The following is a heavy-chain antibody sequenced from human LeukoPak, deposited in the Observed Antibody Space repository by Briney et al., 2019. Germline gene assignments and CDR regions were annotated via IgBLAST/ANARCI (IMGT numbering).Heavy chain of an antibody. V-gene: IGHV3-23*01. D-gene: IGHD2-15*01. CDR3: AKGRGYCTGGSCYSDY. Sequence: GGSLRLSCTASGFTFSNYAMSWVRQAPGKGLEWVSTISGSDGSTYYADSVKGRFTISRDNSKNTLYLQMNSLRAEATAIYYCAKGRGYCTGGSCYSDYWGQGTLVTVSS. CDR1: GFTFSNYA. CDR2: ISGSDGST. J-gene: IGHJ4*02.